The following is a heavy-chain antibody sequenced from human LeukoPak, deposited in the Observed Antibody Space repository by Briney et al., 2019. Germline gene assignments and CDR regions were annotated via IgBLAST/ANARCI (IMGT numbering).Heavy chain of an antibody. D-gene: IGHD6-13*01. CDR3: ARVRQQLVRTYFDY. CDR2: ISYDGSNK. J-gene: IGHJ4*02. Sequence: GGSLRLSCAASGFTFSSYAMHWVRQAPGKGLEWVAVISYDGSNKYYADSVKGRFTISRDNSKNTLYLQMNSLRAEDTAVYYCARVRQQLVRTYFDYWGQGTLVTVSS. CDR1: GFTFSSYA. V-gene: IGHV3-30-3*01.